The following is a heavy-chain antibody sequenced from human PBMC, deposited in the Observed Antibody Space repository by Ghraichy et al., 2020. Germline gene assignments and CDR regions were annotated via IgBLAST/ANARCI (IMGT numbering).Heavy chain of an antibody. CDR2: ISSTSSHI. CDR3: ARGSTATTAMDY. Sequence: GGSLRLSCAASGFTFNSYTMNWVRQTPGKGLEWVSSISSTSSHIYYADSVKGRFTISRDNTKNSMYLQMNSLRPEDTAVYYCARGSTATTAMDYWGQGTLVTVSS. V-gene: IGHV3-21*01. J-gene: IGHJ4*02. CDR1: GFTFNSYT. D-gene: IGHD4-17*01.